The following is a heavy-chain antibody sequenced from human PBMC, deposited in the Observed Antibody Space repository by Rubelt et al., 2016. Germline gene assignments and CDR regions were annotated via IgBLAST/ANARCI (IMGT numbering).Heavy chain of an antibody. D-gene: IGHD3-10*01. Sequence: HWVRQAPGQGLEWMGIINPSGGSTSYAQKFQGRVTMTEDTSTDTAYMELSSLRSEDTAVYYCATTFRFGDPRRPPSIYYGMDVWGQGTTVTVSS. CDR3: ATTFRFGDPRRPPSIYYGMDV. CDR2: INPSGGST. J-gene: IGHJ6*02. V-gene: IGHV1-46*01.